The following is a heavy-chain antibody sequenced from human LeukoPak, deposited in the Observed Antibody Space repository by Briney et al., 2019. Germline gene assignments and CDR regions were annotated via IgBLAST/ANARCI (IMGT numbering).Heavy chain of an antibody. CDR2: MSSTGIT. Sequence: SETLSLTCTVSGGSISSYFWNWIRQPPGQRLQWIGYMSSTGITKYNPALKSRVTISADTSKNQFSLILNSVTTADTAVYYCAKASVSTAVLFDSWGQGTLVAVSS. V-gene: IGHV4-4*08. CDR1: GGSISSYF. D-gene: IGHD5/OR15-5a*01. CDR3: AKASVSTAVLFDS. J-gene: IGHJ4*02.